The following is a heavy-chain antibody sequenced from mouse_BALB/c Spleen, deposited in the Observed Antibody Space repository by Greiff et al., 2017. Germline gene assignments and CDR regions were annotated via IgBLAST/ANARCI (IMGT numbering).Heavy chain of an antibody. CDR3: ARYNYGSRGAMDY. Sequence: VQLKESGGDLVKPGGSLKLSCAASGFTFSSYGMSWVRQTPDKRLEWVATISSGGGNTYYPDSVKGRFTISRDNAKNNLYLQMSSLRSEDTALYYCARYNYGSRGAMDYWGQGTSVTVSS. J-gene: IGHJ4*01. CDR1: GFTFSSYG. D-gene: IGHD1-1*01. CDR2: ISSGGGNT. V-gene: IGHV5-6*01.